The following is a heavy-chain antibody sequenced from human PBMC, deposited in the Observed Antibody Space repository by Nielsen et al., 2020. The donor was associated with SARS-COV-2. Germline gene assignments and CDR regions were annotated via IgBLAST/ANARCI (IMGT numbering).Heavy chain of an antibody. CDR3: ARHHSSGWYMRWFDP. CDR2: IYYSGST. V-gene: IGHV4-59*08. D-gene: IGHD6-19*01. J-gene: IGHJ5*02. CDR1: GGSISSYY. Sequence: SATLSLTCTVSGGSISSYYWSWIRQPPGKGLEWIGYIYYSGSTNYNPSLKSRVTISVDTSKNQFPLKLSSVTAADTAVYYCARHHSSGWYMRWFDPWGQGTLVTVSS.